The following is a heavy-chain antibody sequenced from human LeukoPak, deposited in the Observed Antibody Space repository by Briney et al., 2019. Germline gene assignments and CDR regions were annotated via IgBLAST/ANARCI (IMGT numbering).Heavy chain of an antibody. Sequence: GGSLRLSCLAPGYTSSSYSINWVRQAPGKGLEWVSSISVRSNYIYYADSVRGRFRISRDDARDSLFLEMNSLRAEDTAVYYCVRLRRNSDTSGFYYYYDFWGQGTLVTVSS. D-gene: IGHD3-22*01. CDR1: GYTSSSYS. CDR3: VRLRRNSDTSGFYYYYDF. J-gene: IGHJ4*02. V-gene: IGHV3-21*01. CDR2: ISVRSNYI.